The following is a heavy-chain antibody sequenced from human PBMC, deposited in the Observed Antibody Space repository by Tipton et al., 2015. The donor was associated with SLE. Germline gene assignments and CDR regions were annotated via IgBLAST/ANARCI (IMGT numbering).Heavy chain of an antibody. V-gene: IGHV4-34*01. D-gene: IGHD1-26*01. CDR1: GGPFNGYY. Sequence: TLSLTCAVYGGPFNGYYWSWIRQPPGKGLEWIVYTYNNDRTKYNPSLQSRVTVSVDTSENQLSLKLTSVTAADTAVYYCARFHLKRYYEFDSWGQGTLVTVSS. CDR3: ARFHLKRYYEFDS. J-gene: IGHJ5*01. CDR2: TYNNDRT.